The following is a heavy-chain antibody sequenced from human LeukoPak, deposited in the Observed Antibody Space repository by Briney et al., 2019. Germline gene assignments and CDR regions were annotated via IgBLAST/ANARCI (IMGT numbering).Heavy chain of an antibody. J-gene: IGHJ4*02. CDR3: AGAPYYYDSSGSLGDY. CDR1: GYTFTSYY. D-gene: IGHD3-22*01. Sequence: VASVKVSCKASGYTFTSYYMHWVRQAPGQGLEWMGIINPSGGSASYAQKFQGRVTITADKSTSTAYMELSSLRSEDTAVYYCAGAPYYYDSSGSLGDYWGQGTLVTVSS. V-gene: IGHV1-46*01. CDR2: INPSGGSA.